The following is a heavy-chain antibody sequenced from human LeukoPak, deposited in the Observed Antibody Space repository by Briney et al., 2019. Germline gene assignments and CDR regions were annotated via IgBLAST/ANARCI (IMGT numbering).Heavy chain of an antibody. CDR3: ARMRGGGIGYHYYVDV. CDR1: GGSFSDYY. D-gene: IGHD2-15*01. J-gene: IGHJ6*03. Sequence: NPSETLSLTCAVYGGSFSDYYWSWIRQPPGKGLEWIGEINHSGSTNYNPSLKSRVSISVDTSKNQFSLKLTSVTAADTAVYYCARMRGGGIGYHYYVDVWDKGTTVIVSS. V-gene: IGHV4-34*01. CDR2: INHSGST.